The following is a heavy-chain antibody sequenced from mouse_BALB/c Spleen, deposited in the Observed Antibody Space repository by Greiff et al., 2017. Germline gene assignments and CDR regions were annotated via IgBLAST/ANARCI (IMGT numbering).Heavy chain of an antibody. CDR3: ARGPGYFDV. CDR2: ISSGGST. CDR1: GFTFSSYA. Sequence: EVMLVESGGGLVQPGGSRKLSCAASGFTFSSYAMSWVRQTPEKRLEWVASISSGGSTYYPDSVKGRFTISRDNARNILYLQMSSLRSEDTAMYYCARGPGYFDVWGAGTTVTVSS. J-gene: IGHJ1*01. V-gene: IGHV5-6-5*01.